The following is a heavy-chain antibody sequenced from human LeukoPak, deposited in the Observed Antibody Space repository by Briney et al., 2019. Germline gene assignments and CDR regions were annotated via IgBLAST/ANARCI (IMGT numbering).Heavy chain of an antibody. Sequence: PGGSLRLSCAASGFTVSSNYMSWVRQAPGKGLEWVSVIYSGGSTYYADSVKGRFTISRDNSKNTLFLQMNSLRAEDTAVYYCARHPYGSGEIDYWGQGTLVTVSS. D-gene: IGHD3-10*01. CDR2: IYSGGST. CDR3: ARHPYGSGEIDY. V-gene: IGHV3-66*04. CDR1: GFTVSSNY. J-gene: IGHJ4*02.